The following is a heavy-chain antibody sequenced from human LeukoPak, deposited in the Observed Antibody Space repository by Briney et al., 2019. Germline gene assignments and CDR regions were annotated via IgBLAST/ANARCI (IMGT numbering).Heavy chain of an antibody. CDR1: GFTFSSYG. J-gene: IGHJ4*02. D-gene: IGHD5-18*01. CDR2: IWYDGSTT. CDR3: ASGKTAMVDY. Sequence: GGSLRLSCAASGFTFSSYGMHWVRQAPGKGLEWVAVIWYDGSTTYYADSVKGRFTISRDNSKNTLYLQMSSLRAEDMAVYYCASGKTAMVDYWGQGTLVTVSS. V-gene: IGHV3-33*01.